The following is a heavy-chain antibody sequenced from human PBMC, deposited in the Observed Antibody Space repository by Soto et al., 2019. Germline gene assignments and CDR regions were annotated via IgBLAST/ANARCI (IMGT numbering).Heavy chain of an antibody. D-gene: IGHD1-20*01. CDR1: GGSISSYY. CDR2: IYYSGST. V-gene: IGHV4-59*01. J-gene: IGHJ6*02. Sequence: SETLSLTCTVSGGSISSYYWSWIRQPPGKGLEWIGYIYYSGSTNYNPSLKSRVTISVDTSKNQFSLKLSSVTAADTAVYYCARVSDNWNLGYYFGMDVWGQGTTVTVSS. CDR3: ARVSDNWNLGYYFGMDV.